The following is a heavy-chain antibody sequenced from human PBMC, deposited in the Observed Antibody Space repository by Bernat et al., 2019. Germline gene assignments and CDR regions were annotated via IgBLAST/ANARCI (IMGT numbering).Heavy chain of an antibody. CDR3: AKDRRSSWSFDY. D-gene: IGHD6-13*01. J-gene: IGHJ4*02. CDR2: ISYDGSNK. V-gene: IGHV3-30-3*01. Sequence: QVQLVESGGGVVQPGRSLRLSCAASGFTFSSYAMHWVRQAPGKGLEWVAVISYDGSNKYYADSVKGRFTISRDNSKNTLYLQMNSLRAEDTAVYYCAKDRRSSWSFDYWGQGTLVTVSS. CDR1: GFTFSSYA.